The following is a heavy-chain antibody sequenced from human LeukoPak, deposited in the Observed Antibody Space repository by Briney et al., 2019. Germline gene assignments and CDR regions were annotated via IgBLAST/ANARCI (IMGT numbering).Heavy chain of an antibody. V-gene: IGHV3-21*01. CDR1: GFTFSSYS. D-gene: IGHD3-16*01. CDR3: ARDEVGALAEYFQH. J-gene: IGHJ1*01. CDR2: ISSSSSYI. Sequence: PWGSLRLSCAVSGFTFSSYSMNWVRQAPGKGLEWVSSISSSSSYIYYADSVKGRFTISRDNAKNSLYLQMNSLRAEDTAVYYCARDEVGALAEYFQHWGQGTLVTVSS.